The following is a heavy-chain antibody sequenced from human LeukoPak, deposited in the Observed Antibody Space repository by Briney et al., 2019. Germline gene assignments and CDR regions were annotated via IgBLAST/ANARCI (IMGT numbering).Heavy chain of an antibody. J-gene: IGHJ4*02. CDR3: ARDRGSYYFDY. Sequence: GGSLRLSCAASGFTFSSYSMNWVRQAPGKGLEWVSSISSSSSYIYYADSVKGRFTISRDNAKNSMYLQMNSLRAEDTAVYYCARDRGSYYFDYWGQGTLVTVSS. CDR2: ISSSSSYI. CDR1: GFTFSSYS. D-gene: IGHD1-26*01. V-gene: IGHV3-21*01.